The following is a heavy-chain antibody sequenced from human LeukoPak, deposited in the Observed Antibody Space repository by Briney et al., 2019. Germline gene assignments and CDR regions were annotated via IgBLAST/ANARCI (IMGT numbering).Heavy chain of an antibody. CDR1: GGSFSGYY. CDR2: INHSGST. CDR3: ARGPRFFYDILTGFDY. V-gene: IGHV4-34*01. Sequence: SETLSLTCAVYGGSFSGYYWSWIRQPPGKGLEWMGEINHSGSTNYNPSLKSRVTISVDTSKNQFPLKLSSVTAADTAVYYCARGPRFFYDILTGFDYWGQGTLVTVSS. D-gene: IGHD3-9*01. J-gene: IGHJ4*02.